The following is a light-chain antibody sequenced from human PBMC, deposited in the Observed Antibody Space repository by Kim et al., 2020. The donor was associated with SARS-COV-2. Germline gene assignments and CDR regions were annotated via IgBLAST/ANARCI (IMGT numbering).Light chain of an antibody. Sequence: QRVTCSCPGRISTIGAVYDVHWYQQLPGTAPNLLIYGNSNRPSGVPDRFSGSKSGTSASLAITGLQAEDEADYYCQSYDSSLSGGVFGGGTQLTVL. CDR2: GNS. CDR1: ISTIGAVYD. J-gene: IGLJ3*02. CDR3: QSYDSSLSGGV. V-gene: IGLV1-40*01.